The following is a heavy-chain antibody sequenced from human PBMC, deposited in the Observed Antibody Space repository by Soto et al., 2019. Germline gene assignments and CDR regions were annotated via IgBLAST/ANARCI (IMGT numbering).Heavy chain of an antibody. J-gene: IGHJ6*02. D-gene: IGHD3-3*01. CDR2: INSDGSST. CDR1: GFTFSSYW. V-gene: IGHV3-74*01. CDR3: AREIAGVLRCLEWYPFGMDV. Sequence: GGSLRLSCAASGFTFSSYWMHWVRQAPGKGLVWVSRINSDGSSTSYADSVKGRFTISRDNAKNTLYLQMNSLRAEDTAVYYCAREIAGVLRCLEWYPFGMDVWGQGTTGTVS.